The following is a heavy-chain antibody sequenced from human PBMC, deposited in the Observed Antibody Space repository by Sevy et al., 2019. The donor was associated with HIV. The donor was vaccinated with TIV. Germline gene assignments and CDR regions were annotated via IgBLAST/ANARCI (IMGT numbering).Heavy chain of an antibody. D-gene: IGHD6-13*01. V-gene: IGHV3-72*01. Sequence: GGSLRLSCVASGFTFSDHYMEWVRQAPGKGLEWVGRIRNKDDGYTTEYAASVKGRFIISRDESKNSLYVQRNGLKAEDTAVYYCATHAGIAAAGRVFDFWGQGTLVTVSS. J-gene: IGHJ4*02. CDR3: ATHAGIAAAGRVFDF. CDR2: IRNKDDGYTT. CDR1: GFTFSDHY.